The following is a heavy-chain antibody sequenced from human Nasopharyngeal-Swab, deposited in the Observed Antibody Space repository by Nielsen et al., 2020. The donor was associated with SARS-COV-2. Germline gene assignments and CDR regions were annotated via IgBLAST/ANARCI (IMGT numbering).Heavy chain of an antibody. CDR3: ARDAYCSSINCELPPFDF. V-gene: IGHV4-34*13. D-gene: IGHD2-2*01. CDR2: INHSGST. Sequence: RQAPGKGLEWIGEINHSGSTNYNPSLKSRVTISVDTSKNQFSLKLRSVTAADTAVYYCARDAYCSSINCELPPFDFWGQGTLVTVSS. J-gene: IGHJ4*02.